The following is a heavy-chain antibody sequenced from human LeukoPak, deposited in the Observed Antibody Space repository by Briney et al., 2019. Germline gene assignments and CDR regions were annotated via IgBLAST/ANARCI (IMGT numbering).Heavy chain of an antibody. Sequence: SETLSLTCGVSGGSIDITNYWSWVRPAPGKGLEWIGEISHSGTTNYNPSLRSRVTMFLDRANNQFSLSLTSVTVADSAVYYCTRENRPFCPFAYWGQGVLVTVSS. CDR1: GGSIDITNY. V-gene: IGHV4-4*02. CDR3: TRENRPFCPFAY. CDR2: ISHSGTT. D-gene: IGHD2/OR15-2a*01. J-gene: IGHJ4*02.